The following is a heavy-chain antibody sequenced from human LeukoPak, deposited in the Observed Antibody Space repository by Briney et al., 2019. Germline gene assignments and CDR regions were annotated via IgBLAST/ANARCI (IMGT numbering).Heavy chain of an antibody. J-gene: IGHJ4*02. Sequence: SETLFLTCTVSGGSISSYYWSWIRQPAGKGLEWIGRIYTSGSTNYNPSLKSRVTMSVDTSKNQFSLKLSSVTAADTAVYYCARASYDSSGYYGMLDYWGQGTLVTVSS. CDR1: GGSISSYY. D-gene: IGHD3-22*01. CDR3: ARASYDSSGYYGMLDY. V-gene: IGHV4-4*07. CDR2: IYTSGST.